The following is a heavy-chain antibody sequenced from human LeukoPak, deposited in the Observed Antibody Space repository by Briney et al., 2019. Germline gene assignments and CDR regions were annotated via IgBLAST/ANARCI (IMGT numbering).Heavy chain of an antibody. V-gene: IGHV3-30*04. CDR3: ARAGYSNTDY. CDR1: RFTFRNYA. D-gene: IGHD5-18*01. Sequence: RRSLRLSCAASRFTFRNYAMHWVRQAPGKGLEWVAVISSDGTNKDYADSVKGRFTISRDNAKNSLYLQMNSLRAEDTAVYYCARAGYSNTDYWGQGPLVTVSS. J-gene: IGHJ4*02. CDR2: ISSDGTNK.